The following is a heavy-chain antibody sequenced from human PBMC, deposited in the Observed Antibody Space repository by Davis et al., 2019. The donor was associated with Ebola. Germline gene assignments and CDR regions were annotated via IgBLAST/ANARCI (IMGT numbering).Heavy chain of an antibody. J-gene: IGHJ6*02. V-gene: IGHV4-34*01. CDR1: GGSFSGYY. Sequence: MPSETLSLTCAVYGGSFSGYYWSWIRQPPGKGLEWIGEINHSGSTNYNPSLKGRVTISVDTSKNQFSLKLSSVTAADTAVYYCARDHNIGGYYYYGMDVWGQGTTVTVSS. CDR2: INHSGST. D-gene: IGHD3-10*01. CDR3: ARDHNIGGYYYYGMDV.